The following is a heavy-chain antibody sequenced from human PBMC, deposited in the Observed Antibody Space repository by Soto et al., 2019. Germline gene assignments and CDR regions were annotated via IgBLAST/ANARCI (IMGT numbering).Heavy chain of an antibody. CDR2: IYFDGITT. J-gene: IGHJ4*02. V-gene: IGHV3-74*01. D-gene: IGHD1-26*01. CDR3: ARGGAMGVDY. Sequence: EVQLVESGGGVVQPGGSLRLSCTASGFTFNTHWMHWVRQAPGKGVVRVSRIYFDGITTNYADSVKGRLTVSRDNAKNTVYLHVNTLRDEDTAVYYCARGGAMGVDYWGQGTLVTVSS. CDR1: GFTFNTHW.